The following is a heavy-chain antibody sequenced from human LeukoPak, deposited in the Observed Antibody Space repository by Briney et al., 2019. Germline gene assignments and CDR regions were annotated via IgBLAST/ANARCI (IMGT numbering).Heavy chain of an antibody. J-gene: IGHJ4*02. CDR3: ARDFDMGITPGDDFDF. CDR1: GFTFSKYC. CDR2: IKEDGTYT. V-gene: IGHV3-74*01. Sequence: GGSLRLSCAASGFTFSKYCMHWVRQTPGEGLVWVARIKEDGTYTSYAASVKGRFTISRDNARNTVFLQMDSLRAEDTAVYYCARDFDMGITPGDDFDFWGQGTLVTVSS. D-gene: IGHD3-9*01.